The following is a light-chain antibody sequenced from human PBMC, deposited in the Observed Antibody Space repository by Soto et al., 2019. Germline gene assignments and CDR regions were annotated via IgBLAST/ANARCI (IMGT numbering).Light chain of an antibody. CDR2: GAS. J-gene: IGKJ1*01. CDR1: QSVSSSY. CDR3: QPYGSSPRWR. V-gene: IGKV3-20*01. Sequence: EIVLTQSPGTLSLSPGERATLSCRASQSVSSSYLAWYQQKPGQAPRLLIYGASSRATGIPDRFSGSGSGTDFTLTISSLEPADFAVYYCQPYGSSPRWRFGQGTKVDIK.